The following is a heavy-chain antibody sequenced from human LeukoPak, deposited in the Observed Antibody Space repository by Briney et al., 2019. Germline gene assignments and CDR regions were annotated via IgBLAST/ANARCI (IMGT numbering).Heavy chain of an antibody. V-gene: IGHV3-64D*09. D-gene: IGHD3-3*01. Sequence: GGSLRLSCSASGFPFSRYPMHWVRQAPGKGLEYVSAISGNGGSTYYADSVKGRFTISRDNSKNTLYLQMSSLRTEDTAIYYCVKAQYDFWSGLDYWGQGTLVTVSS. CDR3: VKAQYDFWSGLDY. CDR1: GFPFSRYP. J-gene: IGHJ4*02. CDR2: ISGNGGST.